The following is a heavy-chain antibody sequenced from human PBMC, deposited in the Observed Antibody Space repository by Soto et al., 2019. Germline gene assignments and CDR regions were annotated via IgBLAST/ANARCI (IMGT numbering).Heavy chain of an antibody. CDR1: GGSISSGGYY. Sequence: SETLSLTCTVSGGSISSGGYYWSWIRQHPGKGLEWIGYIYYSGSTYYNPSLKSRVTISVDTSKNQFSLKLSSVTAADTAVYYCARAGPNDYGDPYFDYWGQGTLVTVSS. CDR3: ARAGPNDYGDPYFDY. CDR2: IYYSGST. J-gene: IGHJ4*02. D-gene: IGHD4-17*01. V-gene: IGHV4-31*03.